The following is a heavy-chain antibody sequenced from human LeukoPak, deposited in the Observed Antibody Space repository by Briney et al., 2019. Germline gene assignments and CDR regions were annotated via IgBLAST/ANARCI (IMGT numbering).Heavy chain of an antibody. Sequence: GGSLRLSCAASGFTFSSYAMTWVRQAPGKGLEWVSAISGSGGSTYYADSVKGRFTISRDNSKNTLYLQMNSLRAEDTAVYYCAKRIGYSGYYFDYWGQGTLVTVSS. J-gene: IGHJ4*02. V-gene: IGHV3-23*01. D-gene: IGHD5-12*01. CDR2: ISGSGGST. CDR1: GFTFSSYA. CDR3: AKRIGYSGYYFDY.